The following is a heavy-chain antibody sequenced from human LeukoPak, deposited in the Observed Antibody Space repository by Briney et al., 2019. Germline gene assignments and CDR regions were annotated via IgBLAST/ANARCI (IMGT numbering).Heavy chain of an antibody. CDR2: IYSGGST. CDR3: ASQKYYYGSGSSPTDY. V-gene: IGHV3-53*05. Sequence: GGSLRLSCAASGFTVSSNYMSWVRQAPGKGLEWVSVIYSGGSTYYADSVEGRFTISRDNSKNTLYLQMNSLRAEDTAVYYCASQKYYYGSGSSPTDYWGQGTLVTVSS. CDR1: GFTVSSNY. D-gene: IGHD3-10*01. J-gene: IGHJ4*02.